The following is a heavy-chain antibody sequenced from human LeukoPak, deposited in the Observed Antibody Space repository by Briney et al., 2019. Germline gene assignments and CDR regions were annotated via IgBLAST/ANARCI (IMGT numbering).Heavy chain of an antibody. J-gene: IGHJ4*02. CDR3: ARDMRHYRNYDSSGYYFNFEY. Sequence: ASVKVSCKASGGTFSSYAISWVRRAPGQGLEWMGWISVHNGYTRYAQKFQGRVTLTTDTSTSTVYMDLRSLRSDDTAVYFCARDMRHYRNYDSSGYYFNFEYWGQGTLVTVSS. V-gene: IGHV1-18*01. D-gene: IGHD3-22*01. CDR1: GGTFSSYA. CDR2: ISVHNGYT.